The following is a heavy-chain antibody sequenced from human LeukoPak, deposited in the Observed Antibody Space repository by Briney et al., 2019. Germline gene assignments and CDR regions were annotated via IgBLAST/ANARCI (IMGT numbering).Heavy chain of an antibody. D-gene: IGHD1-14*01. CDR2: FDPEDGET. CDR3: ATFKVSGYYFDY. Sequence: VASVKVSCKVSGYTLTELSMHWVRQAPGKGLEWMGGFDPEDGETIYAQKFQGRVTMTEDTSTDTAYMKLSSLRSEDTAVYYCATFKVSGYYFDYWGQGTLVTVSS. CDR1: GYTLTELS. V-gene: IGHV1-24*01. J-gene: IGHJ4*02.